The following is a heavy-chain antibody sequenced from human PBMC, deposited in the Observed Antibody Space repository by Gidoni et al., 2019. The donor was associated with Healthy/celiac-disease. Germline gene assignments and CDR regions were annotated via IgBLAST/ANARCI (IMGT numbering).Heavy chain of an antibody. D-gene: IGHD2-21*01. J-gene: IGHJ6*02. CDR3: AKQRYSRLYYGMDV. CDR2: ISYDGSNK. CDR1: GFTFSSSG. Sequence: QVQLVESGGGVVQPGRSLRLSCAASGFTFSSSGMHWVRQAPGKGLEWVAVISYDGSNKYYADSVKGRFTISRDNSKNTLYLQMNSLRAEDTAVYYCAKQRYSRLYYGMDVWGQGTTVTVSS. V-gene: IGHV3-30*18.